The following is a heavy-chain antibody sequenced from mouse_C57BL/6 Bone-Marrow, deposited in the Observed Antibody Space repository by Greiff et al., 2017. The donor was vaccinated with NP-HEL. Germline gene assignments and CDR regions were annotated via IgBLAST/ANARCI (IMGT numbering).Heavy chain of an antibody. V-gene: IGHV1-64*01. CDR2: IHPNRGST. CDR1: GYTFTSYW. Sequence: QVQLQQPGAELVKPGASVKLSCKASGYTFTSYWMNWVKQRPGQGLEWIGMIHPNRGSTNYNEKFKSKATLTVDKSSSTAYMQLSILTSEDSSVYYCARVLGSAWFAYWGQGTLVTVSA. CDR3: ARVLGSAWFAY. J-gene: IGHJ3*01. D-gene: IGHD4-1*01.